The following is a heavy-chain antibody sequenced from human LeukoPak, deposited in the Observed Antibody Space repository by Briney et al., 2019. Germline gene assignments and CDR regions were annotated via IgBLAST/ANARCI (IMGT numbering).Heavy chain of an antibody. V-gene: IGHV1-69*13. CDR1: VGTFSSYA. D-gene: IGHD3-22*01. J-gene: IGHJ4*02. CDR3: ARDGIDYYDSSGYYIDY. CDR2: IVPIFGTA. Sequence: SVKVSCKASVGTFSSYAISWVRQAPGHGLEWMGGIVPIFGTANYAQKFQGRVTITADESTSTAYMELSSLRSEDTAVYYCARDGIDYYDSSGYYIDYWGQGTLVTVSS.